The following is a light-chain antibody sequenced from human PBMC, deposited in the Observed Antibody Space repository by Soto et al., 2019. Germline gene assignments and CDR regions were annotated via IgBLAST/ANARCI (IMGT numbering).Light chain of an antibody. CDR3: SSNTTSSTHWV. Sequence: QSALTQPASVSGSPGQSITISCTGTSSDVGGYNYVSWYQQHPGKAPKLMIYEVSNRPSGVSNRFSGSKSGNTASLTISGLQAEDEADYYCSSNTTSSTHWVFGGGTKLTLL. CDR2: EVS. J-gene: IGLJ3*02. CDR1: SSDVGGYNY. V-gene: IGLV2-14*01.